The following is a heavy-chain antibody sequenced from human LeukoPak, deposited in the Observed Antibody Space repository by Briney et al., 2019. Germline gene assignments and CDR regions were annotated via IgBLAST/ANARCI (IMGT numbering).Heavy chain of an antibody. V-gene: IGHV3-7*01. Sequence: GGSLRLSCAASGFTLSSYWMSWVRQAPGKGLEGVANIKQDGSEKYYVDSVKGRFTISRDNAKNSLYLQMNNLRAEDTAVYYCAGDPQQLVQGAYFDYWGQGTLVTVSS. D-gene: IGHD6-13*01. CDR1: GFTLSSYW. CDR3: AGDPQQLVQGAYFDY. CDR2: IKQDGSEK. J-gene: IGHJ4*02.